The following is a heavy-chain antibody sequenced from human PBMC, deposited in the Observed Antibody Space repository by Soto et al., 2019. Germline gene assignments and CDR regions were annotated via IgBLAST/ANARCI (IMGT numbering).Heavy chain of an antibody. J-gene: IGHJ4*02. CDR2: IIPMFGTA. Sequence: QVQLVQSGAEVKKPESSVKVSCKAPGGTFSTYAISWVRQAPGQGLEWMGGIIPMFGTANYAQRFQDRVTITSDESTNTVYLELSSLRSEDTAVYFCASGMQLWLRRINNGYSGWGVRTLVTVS. V-gene: IGHV1-69*05. D-gene: IGHD5-12*01. CDR3: ASGMQLWLRRINNGYSG. CDR1: GGTFSTYA.